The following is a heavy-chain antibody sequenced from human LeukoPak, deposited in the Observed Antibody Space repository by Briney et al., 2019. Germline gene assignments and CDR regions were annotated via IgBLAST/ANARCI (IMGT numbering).Heavy chain of an antibody. V-gene: IGHV1-8*01. J-gene: IGHJ4*02. CDR1: GYTFTSYD. CDR2: MNPNSGNT. D-gene: IGHD6-19*01. Sequence: SVKVSCKASGYTFTSYDINWVRQATGQGLEWMGWMNPNSGNTGYAQKFQGRVTMTRNTSISTAYMELSSLRSEDTAVYYCARVKPGIAVAGTDPGGDYWGQGTLVTVSS. CDR3: ARVKPGIAVAGTDPGGDY.